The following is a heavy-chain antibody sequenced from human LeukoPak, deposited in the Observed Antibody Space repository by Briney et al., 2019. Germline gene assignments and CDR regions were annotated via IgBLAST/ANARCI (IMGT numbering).Heavy chain of an antibody. Sequence: PSETLSLTCSVSGGSISSYYWSWIRQTPGKGLECIGYIYYSGSTKYDPSLESRVTISIDTSKNQFSLKLSSVTAADTAVYYCASNIVATEGAFDYWGQGTLVTVSS. D-gene: IGHD5-12*01. J-gene: IGHJ4*02. V-gene: IGHV4-59*01. CDR3: ASNIVATEGAFDY. CDR2: IYYSGST. CDR1: GGSISSYY.